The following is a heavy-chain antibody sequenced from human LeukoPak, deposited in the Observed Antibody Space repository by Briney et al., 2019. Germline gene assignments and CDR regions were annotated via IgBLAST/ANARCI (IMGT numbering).Heavy chain of an antibody. CDR2: ISYDGSNK. D-gene: IGHD6-19*01. Sequence: PGGSLRLSCAASGFTFSSYAMHWVRQAPGKGLEWVAVISYDGSNKYYADSVKGRFTISRDNSKNTLYLQMNSLRAEDTAVYYCARDLEAVAYQVAGTFDYWGQGTLVTVSS. CDR3: ARDLEAVAYQVAGTFDY. V-gene: IGHV3-30-3*01. CDR1: GFTFSSYA. J-gene: IGHJ4*02.